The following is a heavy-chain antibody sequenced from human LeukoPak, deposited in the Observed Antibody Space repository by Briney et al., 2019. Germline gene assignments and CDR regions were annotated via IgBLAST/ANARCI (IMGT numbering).Heavy chain of an antibody. CDR1: GYTFTSYD. V-gene: IGHV1-8*01. CDR2: MNPNSGNT. Sequence: ASVKVSCKASGYTFTSYDINWVRQATGQGLEWMGWMNPNSGNTGYAQKFQGRVTMTRNTSISTAYMELSSLRSEDTAVYYCARTNSGSYYRNWFDPWGQGTLVTVSS. J-gene: IGHJ5*02. D-gene: IGHD3-10*01. CDR3: ARTNSGSYYRNWFDP.